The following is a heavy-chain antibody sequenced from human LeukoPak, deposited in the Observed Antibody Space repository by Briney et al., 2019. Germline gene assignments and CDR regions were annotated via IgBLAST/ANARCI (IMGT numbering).Heavy chain of an antibody. J-gene: IGHJ4*02. D-gene: IGHD3-22*01. CDR1: GYTFTSYD. Sequence: ASVKVSCKASGYTFTSYDINWVRQATGQGREWMGWMNPNSGNTGYAQKFQGRVTMTRNTSISTAYMELSSLRSEDTAVYYCAGGKHYSDSSGFPSGDYWGQGTLVTVSS. V-gene: IGHV1-8*01. CDR2: MNPNSGNT. CDR3: AGGKHYSDSSGFPSGDY.